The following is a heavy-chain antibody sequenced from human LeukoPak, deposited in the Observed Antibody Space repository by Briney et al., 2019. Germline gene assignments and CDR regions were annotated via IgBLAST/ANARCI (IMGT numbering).Heavy chain of an antibody. Sequence: ASVKVSCKASGYTFTSYGISWVRQAPGQGLEWMGWISAYNGNTNYAQKLQGRVTMTTDTSTSTAYMELRSLRSDDTAVYYCARVFIVVVPAAVDYWGQGTLVTVSS. CDR3: ARVFIVVVPAAVDY. CDR1: GYTFTSYG. V-gene: IGHV1-18*01. CDR2: ISAYNGNT. D-gene: IGHD2-2*01. J-gene: IGHJ4*02.